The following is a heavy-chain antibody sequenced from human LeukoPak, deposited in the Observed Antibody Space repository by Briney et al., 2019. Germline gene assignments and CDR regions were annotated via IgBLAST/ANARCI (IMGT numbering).Heavy chain of an antibody. CDR3: ATGRGDFWSSYYTKEPNAFDI. CDR2: FDPEDGET. J-gene: IGHJ3*02. D-gene: IGHD3-3*01. Sequence: ASVKVSCKVSGYTLTELSMHWVRQAPGKGLEWMGGFDPEDGETIYAQKFQGRVTMTEDTSTDTAYMELSSLRSEDTAVYYCATGRGDFWSSYYTKEPNAFDIWGQGTMVTVSS. CDR1: GYTLTELS. V-gene: IGHV1-24*01.